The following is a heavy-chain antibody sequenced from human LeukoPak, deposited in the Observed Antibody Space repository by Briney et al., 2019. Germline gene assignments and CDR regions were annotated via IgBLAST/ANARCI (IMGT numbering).Heavy chain of an antibody. J-gene: IGHJ4*02. D-gene: IGHD5-12*01. CDR3: AKDWGYSGYGGSFDY. V-gene: IGHV3-9*02. Sequence: GASLRLCWAAAEFTTDDYAMHWVRQAPGKGQEWVSVIRWNSGSIGYADSVKRRFTAARDNAKNSLYLQMNSLRAEDMALYYCAKDWGYSGYGGSFDYWGQGTLVTVSS. CDR2: IRWNSGSI. CDR1: EFTTDDYA.